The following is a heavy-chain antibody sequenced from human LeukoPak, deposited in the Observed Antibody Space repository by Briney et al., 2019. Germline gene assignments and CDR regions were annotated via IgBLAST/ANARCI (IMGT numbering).Heavy chain of an antibody. V-gene: IGHV1-2*02. CDR1: GYIFTNYH. D-gene: IGHD2-21*01. J-gene: IGHJ4*02. CDR2: INPRSGGT. Sequence: ASVKVSCKASGYIFTNYHMHWVRQTPGQGLEWMGWINPRSGGTNFAQKFQGRVTMTRDTSISAAYMELSRLRSDDTAVYYCARHVSSSGEDSWGQGTLVTVSS. CDR3: ARHVSSSGEDS.